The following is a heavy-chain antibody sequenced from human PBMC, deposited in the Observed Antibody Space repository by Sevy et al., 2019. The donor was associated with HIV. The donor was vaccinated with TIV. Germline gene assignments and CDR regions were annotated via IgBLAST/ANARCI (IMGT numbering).Heavy chain of an antibody. CDR1: GFPVSSNY. Sequence: GGSLRLSCAASGFPVSSNYMSWVRQAPGKGLEWVSVMYSDGSTYHADSVKDRFTISRDNSKNTLYLQMNSLRVEDTAVYYCARGKSGYGYGLDYWGQGTLVTVSS. CDR3: ARGKSGYGYGLDY. D-gene: IGHD5-18*01. CDR2: MYSDGST. J-gene: IGHJ4*02. V-gene: IGHV3-66*01.